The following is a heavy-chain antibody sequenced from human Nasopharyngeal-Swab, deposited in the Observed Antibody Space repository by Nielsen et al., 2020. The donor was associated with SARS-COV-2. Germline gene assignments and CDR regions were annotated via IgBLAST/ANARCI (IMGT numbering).Heavy chain of an antibody. Sequence: GGSLRLSCAASGFTFSSYWMHWVRQAPGKGLVWVPRINSDGSSTSYADSVKGRFTISRDNAKNTLYLQMNSLRAEDTAVYYCARALYSSGWYLDYWGQGTLVTVSS. V-gene: IGHV3-74*01. J-gene: IGHJ4*02. CDR2: INSDGSST. D-gene: IGHD6-19*01. CDR3: ARALYSSGWYLDY. CDR1: GFTFSSYW.